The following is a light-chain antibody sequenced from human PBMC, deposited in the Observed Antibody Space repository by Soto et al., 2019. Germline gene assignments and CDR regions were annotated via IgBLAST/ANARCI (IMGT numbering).Light chain of an antibody. V-gene: IGLV2-8*01. CDR2: EVS. CDR3: SSYAGSNNRV. J-gene: IGLJ1*01. CDR1: SSDVGDYNY. Sequence: QSALTQPPSASGSPGQSVTISCTGTSSDVGDYNYVSWYQQHPGKAPKLMIYEVSKRPSGVPDRFSGFKSGNTASLTVSGLQAEDEADYYCSSYAGSNNRVFGTGTKVTVL.